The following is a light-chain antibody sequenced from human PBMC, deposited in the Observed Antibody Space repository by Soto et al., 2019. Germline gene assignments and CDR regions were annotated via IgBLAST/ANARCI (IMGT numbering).Light chain of an antibody. CDR1: QSIRSW. V-gene: IGKV1-5*01. J-gene: IGKJ2*01. CDR2: DAS. CDR3: QQYNRYPYT. Sequence: DIQMTQSPSTLSASVGDRVTITCRASQSIRSWLAWYQQRPGKAPKLPIYDASNLQSGVPSRLSGSGSGTEFTLTISSLQPDDFATYYCQQYNRYPYTFGQGTKLEIK.